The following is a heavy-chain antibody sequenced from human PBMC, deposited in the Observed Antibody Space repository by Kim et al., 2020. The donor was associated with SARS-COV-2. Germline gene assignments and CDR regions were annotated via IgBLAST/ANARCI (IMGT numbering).Heavy chain of an antibody. J-gene: IGHJ4*02. Sequence: GGSLRLSCAASGFTFSSYSMSWVRQAPGKGLEWVSHISRSGSSTSYGDSVKGRSTISRDNAKNSLYLEMSSLRDEDTAVYYCARERNDYTNSYNYWGQGT. CDR3: ARERNDYTNSYNY. D-gene: IGHD4-4*01. CDR1: GFTFSSYS. V-gene: IGHV3-48*02. CDR2: ISRSGSST.